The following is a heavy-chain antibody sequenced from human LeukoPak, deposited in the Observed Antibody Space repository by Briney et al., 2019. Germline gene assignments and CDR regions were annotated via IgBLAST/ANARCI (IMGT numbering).Heavy chain of an antibody. J-gene: IGHJ6*03. CDR2: INWNGGST. D-gene: IGHD6-13*01. V-gene: IGHV3-20*04. CDR1: GFTFDDYG. Sequence: GGSLRLSCAASGFTFDDYGTSWVRQAPGKGLEWVSGINWNGGSTGYADSVKGRFTISRDNAKNSLYLQMNSLRAEDTAVYYCARGAFFGSSWYRGPYYMDVWGKGTTVTVSS. CDR3: ARGAFFGSSWYRGPYYMDV.